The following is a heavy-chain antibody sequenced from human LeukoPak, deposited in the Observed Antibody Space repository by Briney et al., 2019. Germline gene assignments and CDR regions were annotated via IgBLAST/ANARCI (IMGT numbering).Heavy chain of an antibody. J-gene: IGHJ6*03. V-gene: IGHV3-30*02. Sequence: GGSLRLSCAASGFTFSSYGMHWVRQAPGKGLEWVAFIRYDGSNKYYADSVKGRFTVSRDNAKNSLYLQMNSLRAEDTAVYYCARGKDSVVRGLSRYYYYYMDVWGKGTTVTVSS. CDR2: IRYDGSNK. CDR1: GFTFSSYG. CDR3: ARGKDSVVRGLSRYYYYYMDV. D-gene: IGHD3-10*01.